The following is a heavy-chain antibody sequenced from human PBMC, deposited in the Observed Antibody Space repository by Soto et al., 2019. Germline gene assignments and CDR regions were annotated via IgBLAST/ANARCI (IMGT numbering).Heavy chain of an antibody. D-gene: IGHD2-2*01. J-gene: IGHJ3*02. CDR2: ISGSGGST. CDR3: AKDLNNAFVVVPAASQDDAFDI. Sequence: EVQLLESGGGLVQPGGSLRLSCAASGFTFSSYAMSWVRQAPGKGLEWVSAISGSGGSTYYADSVKGRFTISRDNSKNTLYLQMNSLRAEDTAVYYCAKDLNNAFVVVPAASQDDAFDIWGQGTMVTVSS. V-gene: IGHV3-23*01. CDR1: GFTFSSYA.